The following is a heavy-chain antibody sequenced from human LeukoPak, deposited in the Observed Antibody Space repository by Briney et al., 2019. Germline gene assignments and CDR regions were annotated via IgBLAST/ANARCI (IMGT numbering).Heavy chain of an antibody. CDR3: ARPPWGIAAAAMDV. CDR2: ISWNSGSI. D-gene: IGHD6-13*01. V-gene: IGHV3-9*01. CDR1: GFTFDDYA. Sequence: GGSLRLSCAASGFTFDDYAMHWVRQAPGKGLEWVSGISWNSGSIGYADSVKGRFTISRDNAKNSLYLQMNSLRAEDTAVYYCARPPWGIAAAAMDVWGRGTTVTVSS. J-gene: IGHJ6*03.